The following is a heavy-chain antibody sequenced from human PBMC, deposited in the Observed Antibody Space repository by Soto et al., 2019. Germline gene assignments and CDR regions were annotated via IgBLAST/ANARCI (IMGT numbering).Heavy chain of an antibody. V-gene: IGHV3-21*01. Sequence: GGSLRLSCAASGFTFSSYSMNWVRQAPGKGLEWVSSISSSSSYIYYADSVKGRFTISRDNAKNSLYLQMNSLRAEDTAVYYCARYQPDDTAINAYDIWSQGTMVTVSS. CDR3: ARYQPDDTAINAYDI. CDR2: ISSSSSYI. D-gene: IGHD5-18*01. CDR1: GFTFSSYS. J-gene: IGHJ3*02.